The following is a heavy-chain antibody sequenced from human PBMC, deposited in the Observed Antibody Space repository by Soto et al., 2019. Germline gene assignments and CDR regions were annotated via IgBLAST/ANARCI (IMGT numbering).Heavy chain of an antibody. J-gene: IGHJ4*02. Sequence: EVQLVESGGGLVQPGRSLRLSCAASGFTFDDYAMHWVRQAPGKGLEWVSGISWNSGSIGYADSVKGRFTISRDNAKNSLYLQMNSLRAEDTALYYCAKDRAVAANAYFDYWGQGTLVTVSS. D-gene: IGHD6-19*01. CDR2: ISWNSGSI. CDR1: GFTFDDYA. V-gene: IGHV3-9*01. CDR3: AKDRAVAANAYFDY.